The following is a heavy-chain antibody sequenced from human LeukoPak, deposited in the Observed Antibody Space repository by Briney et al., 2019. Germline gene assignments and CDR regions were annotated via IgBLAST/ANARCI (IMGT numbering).Heavy chain of an antibody. Sequence: PGGSLRLSCAASGFTFSSNYMSWVRQAPGKGLEWVSIIYSGGTTYYADSVKGRFTISRDTSKNTLYLQMNSLRAEDTAVYYCARAVAGYDYWGQGTLVTVSS. D-gene: IGHD5-18*01. V-gene: IGHV3-53*01. CDR2: IYSGGTT. CDR1: GFTFSSNY. CDR3: ARAVAGYDY. J-gene: IGHJ4*02.